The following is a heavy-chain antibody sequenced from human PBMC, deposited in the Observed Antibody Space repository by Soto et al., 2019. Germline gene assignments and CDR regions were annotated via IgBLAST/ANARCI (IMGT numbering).Heavy chain of an antibody. CDR1: GDTFSSYA. D-gene: IGHD2-2*01. J-gene: IGHJ6*02. CDR3: ARHDCISSSCYYYYYYDMDV. Sequence: SVKVSCKASGDTFSSYAISWVRQAPGQGLEWMGGIIPFFDTANYAQQFQGRVTITADESTSTAYMELSSLRSEDTAVYYCARHDCISSSCYYYYYYDMDVWGQGTTVTVS. V-gene: IGHV1-69*13. CDR2: IIPFFDTA.